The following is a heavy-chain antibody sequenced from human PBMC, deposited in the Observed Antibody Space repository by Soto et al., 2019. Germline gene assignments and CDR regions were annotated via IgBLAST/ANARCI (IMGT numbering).Heavy chain of an antibody. CDR2: INPNSGGT. D-gene: IGHD3-22*01. J-gene: IGHJ3*02. CDR1: GYTFTGYY. Sequence: KVSCKASGYTFTGYYMHWVRQAPGQGLEWMGWINPNSGGTNYAQKFQGWVTMTRDTSISTAYMELSRLRSDDTAVYYCARAIDYYDSSGSDDAFDIWGQGTMVTVSS. CDR3: ARAIDYYDSSGSDDAFDI. V-gene: IGHV1-2*04.